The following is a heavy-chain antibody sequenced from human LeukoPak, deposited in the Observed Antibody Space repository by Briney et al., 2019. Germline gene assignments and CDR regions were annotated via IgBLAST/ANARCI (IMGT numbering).Heavy chain of an antibody. CDR3: ARHRYDSSGYAAAEHRVGVGYYFDS. CDR1: GGSISSYY. CDR2: IYTSGST. D-gene: IGHD3-22*01. Sequence: SETLSLTCTVSGGSISSYYWSWIRQPPGKGLEWIGYIYTSGSTNYNPSLKSRVTISVDTSKNQFSLKLSSVTAADTAVYYCARHRYDSSGYAAAEHRVGVGYYFDSWGQGTLVTVYS. V-gene: IGHV4-4*09. J-gene: IGHJ4*02.